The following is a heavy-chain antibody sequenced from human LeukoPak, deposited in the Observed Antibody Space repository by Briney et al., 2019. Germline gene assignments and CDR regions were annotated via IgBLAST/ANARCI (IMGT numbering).Heavy chain of an antibody. CDR2: IDWDDDK. CDR1: GFSLSTSGMC. D-gene: IGHD5-12*01. CDR3: ARLVATTYYFDY. V-gene: IGHV2-70*11. Sequence: SGPTLVNPTQTLTLTCTFSGFSLSTSGMCVSWIRQPPGKALERLARIDWDDDKYYSTSLKTRLTISKDTSKNQVVLTMTNMDPVDTATYYCARLVATTYYFDYWGQGTLVTVSS. J-gene: IGHJ4*02.